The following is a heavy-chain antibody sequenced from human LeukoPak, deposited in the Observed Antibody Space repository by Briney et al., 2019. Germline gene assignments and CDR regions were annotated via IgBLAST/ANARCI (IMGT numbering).Heavy chain of an antibody. J-gene: IGHJ4*03. D-gene: IGHD1-1*01. CDR1: GFTFSSYS. V-gene: IGHV3-21*01. CDR2: ISSSSSYI. Sequence: GGSLRLSCAASGFTFSSYSMNWVRQAPGKGLELVSSISSSSSYIYYADSVKGRFTISRDNAKNSLYLQMNSLRTDEPAVYYCARDTSGYFDYWGQGTMVTVSS. CDR3: ARDTSGYFDY.